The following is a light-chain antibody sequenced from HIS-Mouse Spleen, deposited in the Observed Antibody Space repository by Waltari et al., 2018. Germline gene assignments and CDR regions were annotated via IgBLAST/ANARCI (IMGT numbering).Light chain of an antibody. CDR3: QVWDSSSDHVV. J-gene: IGLJ2*01. Sequence: SYVLTQPPSVSVAPGKTARITCGGNNIGSKSVHWYQQKPGQAPVLVVYDDSDRPSGIPGGFSGSNSGNTATLTISGVEAGDEADYYCQVWDSSSDHVVFGGGTKLTVL. CDR2: DDS. CDR1: NIGSKS. V-gene: IGLV3-21*03.